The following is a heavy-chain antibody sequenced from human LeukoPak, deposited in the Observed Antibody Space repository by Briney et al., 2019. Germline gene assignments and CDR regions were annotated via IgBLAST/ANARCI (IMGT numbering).Heavy chain of an antibody. CDR3: AKGAKVGATTYFDY. D-gene: IGHD1-26*01. J-gene: IGHJ4*02. V-gene: IGHV3-30*02. Sequence: GGSLRLSCAASGFTFSSYGMRWVRHAPGKGLEWVAFIRYDGSNKYYADSVKGRFTISRDNSKNTLYLQMNSLRAEDTAVYYCAKGAKVGATTYFDYWGQGTLVTVSS. CDR2: IRYDGSNK. CDR1: GFTFSSYG.